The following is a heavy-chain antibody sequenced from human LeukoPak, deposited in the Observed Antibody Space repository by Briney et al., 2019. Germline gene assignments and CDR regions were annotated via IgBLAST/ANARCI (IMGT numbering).Heavy chain of an antibody. V-gene: IGHV1-69*01. CDR2: IIPIFGTA. Sequence: SVKVSCKTSGGTFSSYAISWVRQAPGQGLEWMGGIIPIFGTANYAQKFQGRVTITADESTSTAYMELSSLRSEDTAVYYCARLQYYDFWSGYVYWGQGTLVTVSS. D-gene: IGHD3-3*01. CDR3: ARLQYYDFWSGYVY. CDR1: GGTFSSYA. J-gene: IGHJ4*02.